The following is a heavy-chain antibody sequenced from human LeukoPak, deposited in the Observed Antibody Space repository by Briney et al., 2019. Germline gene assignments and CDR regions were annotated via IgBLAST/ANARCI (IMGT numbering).Heavy chain of an antibody. CDR1: GFTFSSYG. CDR2: ISYDGSNK. V-gene: IGHV3-30*18. D-gene: IGHD6-19*01. J-gene: IGHJ4*02. CDR3: AKGKYSSGGVPDY. Sequence: PGRSLRLSCAASGFTFSSYGMHWVRQAPGKGLEWVAVISYDGSNKYYADSVKGRFTVSRDNSKNTLYLQINSLRGEDTAVYYCAKGKYSSGGVPDYWGQGTLVTVSS.